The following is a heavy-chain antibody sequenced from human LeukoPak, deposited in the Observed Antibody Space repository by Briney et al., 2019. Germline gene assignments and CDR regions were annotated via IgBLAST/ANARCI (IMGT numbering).Heavy chain of an antibody. CDR3: AREGIAARPTFDY. CDR2: ISDYNGNT. D-gene: IGHD6-6*01. Sequence: ASVKVSCKASGYTLTSYGISLVRQAPGQGLEWRGWISDYNGNTNYAQKLQGRVTMITDTSTSTAYMALRSLRSADTAVYYCAREGIAARPTFDYWGQGTLVTVSS. V-gene: IGHV1-18*01. J-gene: IGHJ4*02. CDR1: GYTLTSYG.